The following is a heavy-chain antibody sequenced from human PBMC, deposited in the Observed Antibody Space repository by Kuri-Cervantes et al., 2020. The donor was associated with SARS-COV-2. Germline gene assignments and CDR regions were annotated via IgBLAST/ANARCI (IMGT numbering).Heavy chain of an antibody. V-gene: IGHV1-69*06. Sequence: SVKVSCKASGGTFSSYAISWVRQAPGQGLEWMGGIIPIFGTANYAQKFQGRVTITADKSTSTAYMELSSLRSEDTAVYYCARDGGGVAVAGYCGMDVWGQGTTVTSP. CDR2: IIPIFGTA. CDR1: GGTFSSYA. J-gene: IGHJ6*02. D-gene: IGHD6-19*01. CDR3: ARDGGGVAVAGYCGMDV.